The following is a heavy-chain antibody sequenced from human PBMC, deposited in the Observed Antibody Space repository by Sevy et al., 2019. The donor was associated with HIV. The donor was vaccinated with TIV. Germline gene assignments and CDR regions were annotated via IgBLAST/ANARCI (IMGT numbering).Heavy chain of an antibody. J-gene: IGHJ4*02. V-gene: IGHV4-34*01. Sequence: SETLSLTCVVYGGSFSGYYWSWIRQPPGKGLEWIGEINHSGSTNYNPSLKRRVTISADTSKNQFSLKLSSVTAADTAVYYCATRRGHLSFDYWGQGTLVTVSS. CDR2: INHSGST. CDR3: ATRRGHLSFDY. CDR1: GGSFSGYY.